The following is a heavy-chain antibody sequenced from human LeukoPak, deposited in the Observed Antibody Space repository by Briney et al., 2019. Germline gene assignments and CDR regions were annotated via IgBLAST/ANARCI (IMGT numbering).Heavy chain of an antibody. CDR2: IISKANSYAT. Sequence: GGSRRLAWAAAGFTFSGSAMHWVRQAAGEGLGWDGRIISKANSYATAYAASVKGRFTISRDDSKNTAYLQMNSLKTEDTAVYYCTRHGEDGDYYYYGMNVWGQGTTVTVSS. D-gene: IGHD3-10*01. CDR3: TRHGEDGDYYYYGMNV. J-gene: IGHJ6*02. V-gene: IGHV3-73*01. CDR1: GFTFSGSA.